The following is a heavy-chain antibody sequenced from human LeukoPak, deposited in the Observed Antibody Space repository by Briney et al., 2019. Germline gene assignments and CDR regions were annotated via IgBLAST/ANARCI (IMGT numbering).Heavy chain of an antibody. CDR1: GSTFSSYA. Sequence: PGGSLRLSCSASGSTFSSYAMSWVRQAPGKGLEWVSAISGSGGSTYYADSVKGRFTISRDNSKNTLYLQMNSLRAEDTAVYYCARVSRPASLSYYDSSGSFDYWGQGTLVTVSS. V-gene: IGHV3-23*01. D-gene: IGHD3-22*01. CDR2: ISGSGGST. J-gene: IGHJ4*02. CDR3: ARVSRPASLSYYDSSGSFDY.